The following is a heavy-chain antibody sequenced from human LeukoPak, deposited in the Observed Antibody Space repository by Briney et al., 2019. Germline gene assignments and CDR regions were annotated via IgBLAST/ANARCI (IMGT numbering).Heavy chain of an antibody. J-gene: IGHJ6*03. Sequence: GGSLRLSCAASGFTFSSYEMNWVRQAPGKGLEWVSYISSSGSTIYYADSVKGRFTISRDNAKNSLYLQMNSLRAEDTAVYYCARLYYDFWSGYYYYYYYMDVWGKGTTVTVSS. CDR3: ARLYYDFWSGYYYYYYYMDV. CDR1: GFTFSSYE. CDR2: ISSSGSTI. V-gene: IGHV3-48*03. D-gene: IGHD3-3*01.